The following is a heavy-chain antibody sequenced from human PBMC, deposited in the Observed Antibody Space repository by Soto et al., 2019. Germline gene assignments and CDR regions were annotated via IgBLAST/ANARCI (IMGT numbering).Heavy chain of an antibody. CDR2: IYYSGST. Sequence: PSETLSLTCTVSGGSISSSSYYWGWIRQPPGKGLEWIGSIYYSGSTYYNPSLKSRVTISVDTSKNQFSLKLSSVTAADTAVYYCARSTYYDFWSGYYTVGYFDYWGQGTLVTVSS. D-gene: IGHD3-3*01. V-gene: IGHV4-39*01. J-gene: IGHJ4*02. CDR3: ARSTYYDFWSGYYTVGYFDY. CDR1: GGSISSSSYY.